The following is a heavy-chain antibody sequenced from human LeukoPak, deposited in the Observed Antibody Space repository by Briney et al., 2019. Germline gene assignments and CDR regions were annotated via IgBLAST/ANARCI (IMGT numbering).Heavy chain of an antibody. J-gene: IGHJ4*02. D-gene: IGHD3-3*01. Sequence: PGGSLRLSCVASGITFSTYAMSWVRQAPGKGLEWVSVISSSGSSTYYADSVKGRFTISRDNSKNTLYLQMNSLRAEDTAVYYCARVNDFWSGYVDYWGQGTLVTVSS. CDR1: GITFSTYA. CDR2: ISSSGSST. CDR3: ARVNDFWSGYVDY. V-gene: IGHV3-23*01.